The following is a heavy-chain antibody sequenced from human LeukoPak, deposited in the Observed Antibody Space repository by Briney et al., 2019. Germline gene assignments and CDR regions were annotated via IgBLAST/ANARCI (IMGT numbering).Heavy chain of an antibody. J-gene: IGHJ4*02. CDR3: ASLNYDSSGYYSNFDY. CDR1: GGSISSYY. D-gene: IGHD3-22*01. V-gene: IGHV4-59*08. CDR2: IYYSGST. Sequence: PSETLSLTCTVSGGSISSYYWSWIRQPPGKGLEWIGYIYYSGSTNYNPSLKSRVTISVDTSKNQFSLKLSSVTAADTAVYYCASLNYDSSGYYSNFDYWGQGTLVTVSS.